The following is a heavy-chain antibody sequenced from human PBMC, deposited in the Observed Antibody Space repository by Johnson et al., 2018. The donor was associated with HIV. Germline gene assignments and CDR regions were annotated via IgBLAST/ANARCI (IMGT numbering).Heavy chain of an antibody. J-gene: IGHJ3*01. CDR2: INWNGGNT. CDR1: GFTFDDYG. D-gene: IGHD2-21*02. CDR3: ARDVIVGGGSGDCYSTH. V-gene: IGHV3-20*04. Sequence: VQLVESGGGVVQPGGSLRLSCAASGFTFDDYGMSWVRQAPGKGLEWVSGINWNGGNTGYVDSVKGRFTISRDNAKNSLFLQMNSLRVEDTALYYCARDVIVGGGSGDCYSTHWGQGTMVTVSS.